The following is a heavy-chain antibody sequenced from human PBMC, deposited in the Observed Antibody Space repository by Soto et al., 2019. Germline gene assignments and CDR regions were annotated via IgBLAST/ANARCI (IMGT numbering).Heavy chain of an antibody. CDR2: IYHSGST. V-gene: IGHV4-4*02. CDR3: ASVVGGYYYGMDV. Sequence: QVQLQESGPGLVKPSGTLSLTCAVSGGSISSSNWWSWVRQPPGKGLEWIGEIYHSGSTNYNPSLXXRXXLSVDKSTNQFSLKLSSVTAAATAVYYCASVVGGYYYGMDVWGQGTTVTVSS. D-gene: IGHD2-2*01. J-gene: IGHJ6*02. CDR1: GGSISSSNW.